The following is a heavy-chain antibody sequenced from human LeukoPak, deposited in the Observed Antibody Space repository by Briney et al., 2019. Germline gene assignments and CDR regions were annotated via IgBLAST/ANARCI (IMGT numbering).Heavy chain of an antibody. CDR1: GFNFSIHW. D-gene: IGHD3-3*01. V-gene: IGHV3-7*01. J-gene: IGHJ4*02. Sequence: GGSLRLSCAASGFNFSIHWMTWVRQAPGKGLEWVANIQDDGSEKNYAGSVKGRFIISRDNAKNSLFLQMSSLRDEDTALYYCARVTDYTYDYWGQGTLVTVSS. CDR3: ARVTDYTYDY. CDR2: IQDDGSEK.